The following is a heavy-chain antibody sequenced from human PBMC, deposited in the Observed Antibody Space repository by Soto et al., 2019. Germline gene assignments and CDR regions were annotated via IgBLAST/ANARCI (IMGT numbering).Heavy chain of an antibody. J-gene: IGHJ6*02. CDR1: GGSVSSGSYY. D-gene: IGHD6-19*01. CDR3: ARDRGSGWPTGDGMDV. Sequence: QVQLQESGPGLVKPSETLSLTCTVSGGSVSSGSYYWSWIRQPPGKGLEWIGYIYYSGSTNYNPSLRSRVTRSVDTSKNQFSLKVSPVTAADTAVYYCARDRGSGWPTGDGMDVWGQGTTVTVSS. V-gene: IGHV4-61*01. CDR2: IYYSGST.